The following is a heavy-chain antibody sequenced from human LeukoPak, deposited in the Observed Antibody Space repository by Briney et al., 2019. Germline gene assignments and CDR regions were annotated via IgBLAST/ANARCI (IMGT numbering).Heavy chain of an antibody. CDR3: ARDAQYLDAFDI. V-gene: IGHV3-21*01. CDR1: GFTFSSYS. Sequence: GGSLRLSCAASGFTFSSYSMNWVRQAPGKGLEWVSSISSSSSYIYYADSVKGRFTISRDNAKNSLYLQMNSLRAEDTAAYYCARDAQYLDAFDIWGQGTMVTVSS. CDR2: ISSSSSYI. D-gene: IGHD2/OR15-2a*01. J-gene: IGHJ3*02.